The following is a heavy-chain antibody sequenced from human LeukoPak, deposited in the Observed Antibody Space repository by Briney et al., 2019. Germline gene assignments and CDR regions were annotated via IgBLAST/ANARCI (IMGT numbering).Heavy chain of an antibody. CDR1: GYSISSGYY. J-gene: IGHJ4*02. Sequence: SETLSLTCSVSGYSISSGYYWGWVRQAPGKGLEWIGSIDRSGSANYNPSLKSRVTISVDTSKNQFSLNVSSVTAADTAVYYCAREYYFDSTGYLYWGQGILVTVSS. CDR2: IDRSGSA. D-gene: IGHD3-22*01. V-gene: IGHV4-38-2*02. CDR3: AREYYFDSTGYLY.